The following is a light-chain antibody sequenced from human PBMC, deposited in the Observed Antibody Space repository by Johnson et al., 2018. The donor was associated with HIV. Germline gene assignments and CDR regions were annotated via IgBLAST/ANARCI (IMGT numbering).Light chain of an antibody. V-gene: IGLV1-51*01. J-gene: IGLJ1*01. Sequence: QSVLTQPPSVSAAPGQKVTISCSGSSSNIGNNYVSWYQHLPGTAPKVLIFDNNKRPSGIPDRFCGSKSGTSATLDITGLQTGDEADYYCGTWDSSLRVGFFGTGTKVTVL. CDR3: GTWDSSLRVGF. CDR1: SSNIGNNY. CDR2: DNN.